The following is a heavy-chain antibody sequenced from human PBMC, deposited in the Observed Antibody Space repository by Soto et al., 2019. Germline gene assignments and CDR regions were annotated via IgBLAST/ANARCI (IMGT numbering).Heavy chain of an antibody. Sequence: GGSLRLSCAASGFTFSSYGMHWVRQAPGKGLEWVAVISYDGSNKYYADSVKGRFTISRDNSKNTLYLQMNSLRAEDTAVYYCAKGGGYDILTGPGDYWGQGTLVTVSS. CDR3: AKGGGYDILTGPGDY. CDR1: GFTFSSYG. J-gene: IGHJ4*02. D-gene: IGHD3-9*01. CDR2: ISYDGSNK. V-gene: IGHV3-30*18.